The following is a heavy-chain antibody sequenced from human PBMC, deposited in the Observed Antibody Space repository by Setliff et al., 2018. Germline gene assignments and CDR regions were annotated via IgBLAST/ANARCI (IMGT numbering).Heavy chain of an antibody. V-gene: IGHV3-15*01. Sequence: PGGSLRLSCAASGFTFNNAWMSWVRQAPGKGLEWVGRIKGKNDGLATDYAAPVKGRFTISRDDSKNTLYLQMNSLKTEDTAVYYCTTDPAPTIGGVIGAAFDFWGQGTMVTVSS. D-gene: IGHD3-16*01. CDR1: GFTFNNAW. J-gene: IGHJ3*01. CDR2: IKGKNDGLAT. CDR3: TTDPAPTIGGVIGAAFDF.